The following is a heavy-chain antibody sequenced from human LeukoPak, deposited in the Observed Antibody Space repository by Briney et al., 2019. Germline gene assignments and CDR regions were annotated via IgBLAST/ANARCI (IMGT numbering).Heavy chain of an antibody. J-gene: IGHJ4*02. CDR2: IYYSGST. Sequence: SETLSLSCTVSGGSISSYYWSWIRQPPGKGLEWIGYIYYSGSTNYNPSLKSRVTISVDTSKNQFSLKLSSVTAADTAVYYCARAGRATQGYFDYWGQGTLVTVSS. D-gene: IGHD1-26*01. CDR3: ARAGRATQGYFDY. CDR1: GGSISSYY. V-gene: IGHV4-59*01.